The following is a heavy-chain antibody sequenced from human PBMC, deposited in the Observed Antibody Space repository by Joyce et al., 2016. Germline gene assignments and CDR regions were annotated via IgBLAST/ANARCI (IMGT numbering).Heavy chain of an antibody. D-gene: IGHD6-19*01. Sequence: SGAEVKKPGASVKVSCKASGYIFPSYGISWVRQAPGQGFEWMGWISAYNGFANYAQKYQGRVTMTTDTSTTTAYMVLRSLRSDDTAVYYCARSFLPHMRGWYGGVTGRFDPWGQGTLVTVSS. CDR1: GYIFPSYG. CDR3: ARSFLPHMRGWYGGVTGRFDP. J-gene: IGHJ5*02. CDR2: ISAYNGFA. V-gene: IGHV1-18*01.